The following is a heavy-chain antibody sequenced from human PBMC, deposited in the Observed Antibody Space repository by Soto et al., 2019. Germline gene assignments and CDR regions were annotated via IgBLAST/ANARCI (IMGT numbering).Heavy chain of an antibody. D-gene: IGHD5-18*01. CDR1: GFTVSSNY. V-gene: IGHV3-66*01. J-gene: IGHJ4*02. Sequence: GGSLRLSCAASGFTVSSNYMSWVRQAPGKGLEWVSVIYSGGNTFYADSVKGRFTISRDNSKNMLYLLLDSLRAEDTAVYYCARGLGYTYGYERFDYWGQGTLVTVSS. CDR3: ARGLGYTYGYERFDY. CDR2: IYSGGNT.